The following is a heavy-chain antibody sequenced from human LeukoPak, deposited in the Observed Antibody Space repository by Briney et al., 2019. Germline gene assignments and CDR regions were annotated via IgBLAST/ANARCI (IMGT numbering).Heavy chain of an antibody. Sequence: PSETLSLTCAVSGGSISSYYWSWIRQPPGKGLEWIGYIYYSGSTNYNPSLKSRVTISVDTSKNQFSLKLSSVTAADTAVYYCARGGKNDYVWGSYRYTTRDWFDSWGQGTLVTVSS. CDR3: ARGGKNDYVWGSYRYTTRDWFDS. V-gene: IGHV4-59*01. J-gene: IGHJ5*01. D-gene: IGHD3-16*02. CDR1: GGSISSYY. CDR2: IYYSGST.